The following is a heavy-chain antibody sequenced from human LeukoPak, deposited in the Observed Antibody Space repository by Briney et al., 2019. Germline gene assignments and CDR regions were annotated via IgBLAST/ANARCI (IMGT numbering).Heavy chain of an antibody. Sequence: PSETLSLTCTVSGYSISSGYYWGWIRQPPGKGLDWIGSIYHSGSTYYNPSLKSRVTISVDTSKNQFSLKVSSVTAADTAVYYCARVVRSYYYDSSGYSNWFDPWGQGTLVTVSS. D-gene: IGHD3-22*01. J-gene: IGHJ5*02. CDR3: ARVVRSYYYDSSGYSNWFDP. V-gene: IGHV4-38-2*02. CDR1: GYSISSGYY. CDR2: IYHSGST.